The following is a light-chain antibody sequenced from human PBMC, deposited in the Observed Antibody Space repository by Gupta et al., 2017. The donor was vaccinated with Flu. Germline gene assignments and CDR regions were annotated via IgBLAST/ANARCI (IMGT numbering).Light chain of an antibody. Sequence: EIVMTQSPATLSVSPGERATLSCRASQSIGSNLAWYHQKPGQAPRLLIYTASTRATDIPARFSGSGSGTEFTLTISSLQSEDFAIYYCQQDNNWPRTFGQGTKVEIK. J-gene: IGKJ1*01. CDR1: QSIGSN. CDR3: QQDNNWPRT. V-gene: IGKV3-15*01. CDR2: TAS.